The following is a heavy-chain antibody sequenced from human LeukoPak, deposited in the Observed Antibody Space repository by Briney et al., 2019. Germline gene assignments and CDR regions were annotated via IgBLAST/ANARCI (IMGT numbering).Heavy chain of an antibody. J-gene: IGHJ4*02. CDR1: GFTFSSYA. D-gene: IGHD6-19*01. CDR2: ISYDGSNT. V-gene: IGHV3-30-3*01. CDR3: AKDVRTIIAVAGTFDD. Sequence: GGSLRLSCAASGFTFSSYAMHWVRQAPGKGLEWVAVISYDGSNTYYADSVKGRFTISRDKSKNTLYLQMSSLRAEDTAVYYCAKDVRTIIAVAGTFDDWGQGTLATVSS.